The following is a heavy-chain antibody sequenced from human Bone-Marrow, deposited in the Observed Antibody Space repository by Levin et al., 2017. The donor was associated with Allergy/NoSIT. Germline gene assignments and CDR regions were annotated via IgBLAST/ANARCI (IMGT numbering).Heavy chain of an antibody. CDR2: FDPGHAET. J-gene: IGHJ4*02. CDR1: GDTLSHLS. CDR3: ATVVMRAYGDSGWLEN. D-gene: IGHD4-17*01. Sequence: ASVKVSCKVSGDTLSHLSMHWVRQAHGKGLEWMGGFDPGHAETIYAQKFQGRVTMTEDTSTDTAYMELSSLRAEDTALYSFATVVMRAYGDSGWLENWGQGTLVTVSS. V-gene: IGHV1-24*01.